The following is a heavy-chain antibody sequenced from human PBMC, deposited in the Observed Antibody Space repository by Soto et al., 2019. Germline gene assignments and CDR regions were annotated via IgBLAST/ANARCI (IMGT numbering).Heavy chain of an antibody. J-gene: IGHJ4*02. CDR3: ARLRGYSGYYGFDY. V-gene: IGHV3-30-3*01. Sequence: QVQLVESGGGVVQPGRSLRLSCAASGFTFSSYAVHWVRQAPGKGLEWVAVISYDGTNKYYADSVKGRFTISRDNSNNTLYLQMNSLRAEDTAVYYCARLRGYSGYYGFDYWGQGTLVTVSS. CDR1: GFTFSSYA. D-gene: IGHD5-12*01. CDR2: ISYDGTNK.